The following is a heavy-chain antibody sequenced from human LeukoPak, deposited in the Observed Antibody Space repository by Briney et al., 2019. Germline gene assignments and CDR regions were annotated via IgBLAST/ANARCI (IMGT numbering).Heavy chain of an antibody. J-gene: IGHJ5*02. D-gene: IGHD3-3*01. Sequence: GGSLRLSCAASGFTFSSYSMTWVRQAPGKGLEWVSSISSSSSYIYYADSVKGRFTISRDNAKNSLYLQMNSLRAEDTAVYYCARGDFWSGSMLDHWGQGTLVTVSS. CDR2: ISSSSSYI. CDR1: GFTFSSYS. CDR3: ARGDFWSGSMLDH. V-gene: IGHV3-21*01.